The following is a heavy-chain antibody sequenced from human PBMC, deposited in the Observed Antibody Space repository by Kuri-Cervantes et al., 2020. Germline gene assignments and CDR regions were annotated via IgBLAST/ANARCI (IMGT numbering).Heavy chain of an antibody. Sequence: GGSLRLSCAASGFTFSSYWMHWVRQAPGKGLVWVSRINSDGSSTSYADSVKGRFTISRDNAKNTLYLQMNSLRAEDTAVYYCARGGMVRGVMGLSFGYRSHYYYGMDVWGQGTTVTVSS. V-gene: IGHV3-74*01. J-gene: IGHJ6*02. CDR2: INSDGSST. CDR3: ARGGMVRGVMGLSFGYRSHYYYGMDV. CDR1: GFTFSSYW. D-gene: IGHD3-10*01.